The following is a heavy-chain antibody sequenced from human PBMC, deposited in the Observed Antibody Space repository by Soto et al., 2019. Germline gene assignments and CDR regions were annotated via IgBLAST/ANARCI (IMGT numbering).Heavy chain of an antibody. D-gene: IGHD6-6*01. J-gene: IGHJ5*02. CDR3: ARGLYSSSLLTEFDP. CDR1: GGSISSGGYS. V-gene: IGHV4-30-2*01. Sequence: SETLFLTCAVSGGSISSGGYSWSWIRQPPGKGLEWIGYIYHSGSTYYNPSLKSRVTISVDRSKNQFSLKLSSVTAADTAVYYCARGLYSSSLLTEFDPWGQGTLVTVSS. CDR2: IYHSGST.